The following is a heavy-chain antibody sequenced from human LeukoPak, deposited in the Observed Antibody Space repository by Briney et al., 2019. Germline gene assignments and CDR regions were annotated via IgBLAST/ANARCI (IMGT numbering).Heavy chain of an antibody. CDR2: INTSGGTT. V-gene: IGHV3-23*01. D-gene: IGHD5-18*01. CDR1: GFTFSNSD. Sequence: GGSLRLSCAGSGFTFSNSDMSWVRQAPGKGLEWVATINTSGGTTYYADSVKGQSTISRDNSRNTLYLQMNSLRAEDTAVYYCAKVRYTYGPFYDFWGQGTLVTVSS. J-gene: IGHJ4*02. CDR3: AKVRYTYGPFYDF.